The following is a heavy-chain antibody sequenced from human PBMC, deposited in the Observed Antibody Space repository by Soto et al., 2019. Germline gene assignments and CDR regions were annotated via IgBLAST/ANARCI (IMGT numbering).Heavy chain of an antibody. CDR3: ARVGPWVPYYYDSSPYNFENWFDP. Sequence: SETLCLTCVVSVYSISSVYYWGWLRQPPVKGLDRIGSIYHGGSTYYNPSLNSRVTLSIDMTNNHVSLILNSVTAADTAVYYCARVGPWVPYYYDSSPYNFENWFDPWGQGTPVTGSS. CDR1: VYSISSVYY. D-gene: IGHD3-22*01. J-gene: IGHJ5*02. CDR2: IYHGGST. V-gene: IGHV4-38-2*01.